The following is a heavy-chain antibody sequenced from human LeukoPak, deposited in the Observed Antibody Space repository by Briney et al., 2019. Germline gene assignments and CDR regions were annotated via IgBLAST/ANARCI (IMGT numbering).Heavy chain of an antibody. J-gene: IGHJ5*02. CDR2: ISAYNGNT. CDR3: ARVDSSGWYEGLGFDP. Sequence: ASVKVSCKASGGTFSSYAISWVRQAPGQGLEWMGWISAYNGNTNYAQKLQGRVTMTTDTSTSTAYMELRSLRSDDTAVYYCARVDSSGWYEGLGFDPWGQGTLVTVSS. D-gene: IGHD6-19*01. CDR1: GGTFSSYA. V-gene: IGHV1-18*01.